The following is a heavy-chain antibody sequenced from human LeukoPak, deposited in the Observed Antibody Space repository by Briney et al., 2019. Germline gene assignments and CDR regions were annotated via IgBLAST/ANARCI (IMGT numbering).Heavy chain of an antibody. CDR2: ISNSGTTI. CDR3: ARWGYFGYLNVRNWFDP. CDR1: GFTFSSYA. D-gene: IGHD3-22*01. V-gene: IGHV3-48*04. J-gene: IGHJ5*02. Sequence: GGSLRLSCAASGFTFSSYAMSWVRQAPGKGLEWVSYISNSGTTIYYADSLKGRFTISRDNAKNSLYLQMNSLRAEDTAVYYCARWGYFGYLNVRNWFDPWGQGTLVTVSS.